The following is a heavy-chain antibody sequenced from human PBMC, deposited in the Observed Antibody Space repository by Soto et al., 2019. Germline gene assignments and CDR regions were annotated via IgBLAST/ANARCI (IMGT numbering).Heavy chain of an antibody. CDR3: ARDRGIAARRGFDY. J-gene: IGHJ4*02. Sequence: SETLSLTCAVSGGSISSGGYSWSWIRQPPGKGLEWIGYIYHSGSTYYNPSLKSRVTISVDRSKNQFSLKLSSVTAAATAVYYCARDRGIAARRGFDYWGQGTLVTVS. V-gene: IGHV4-30-2*01. CDR1: GGSISSGGYS. D-gene: IGHD6-6*01. CDR2: IYHSGST.